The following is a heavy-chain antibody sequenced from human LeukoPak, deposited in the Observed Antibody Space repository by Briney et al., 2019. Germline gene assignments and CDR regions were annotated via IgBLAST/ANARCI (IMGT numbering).Heavy chain of an antibody. CDR1: GYSISSGYY. J-gene: IGHJ6*03. Sequence: SETLSLTCTVSGYSISSGYYWGRIRQPPGKGLEWIGYIYYSGSTNYNPSLKSRVTISVDTSKNQFSLKLSSVTAADTAVYYCARVHSNYYYYYMDVWGKGTTVTVSS. CDR3: ARVHSNYYYYYMDV. CDR2: IYYSGST. V-gene: IGHV4-38-2*02. D-gene: IGHD4-11*01.